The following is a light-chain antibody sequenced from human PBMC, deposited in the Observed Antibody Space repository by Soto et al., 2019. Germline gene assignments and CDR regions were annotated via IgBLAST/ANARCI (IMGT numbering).Light chain of an antibody. V-gene: IGKV3-20*01. CDR2: GAS. CDR3: QQYGSSRT. CDR1: QRVSSSY. Sequence: EIVLTQSPGTLSLSPGERATLSCRASQRVSSSYLAWYQQKPGQAPRLLIYGASSMATGIPDRFSGSGSGTDFTLTISRLEPEDFAVYYCQQYGSSRTFGQGTKVEIK. J-gene: IGKJ1*01.